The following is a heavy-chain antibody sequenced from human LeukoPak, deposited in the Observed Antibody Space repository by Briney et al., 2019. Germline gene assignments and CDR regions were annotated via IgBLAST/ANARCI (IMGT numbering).Heavy chain of an antibody. V-gene: IGHV4-34*01. Sequence: SETLSLTCAVYGGSFSGYYWSWIRQPPGKGLEWIGEINHSGSTNYNPSLKSRVTMSLDTSKNQFSLNLNSVTAADTAIYTCARARYSSSWFFDYWGQGTLVTVSS. CDR2: INHSGST. D-gene: IGHD6-13*01. J-gene: IGHJ4*02. CDR3: ARARYSSSWFFDY. CDR1: GGSFSGYY.